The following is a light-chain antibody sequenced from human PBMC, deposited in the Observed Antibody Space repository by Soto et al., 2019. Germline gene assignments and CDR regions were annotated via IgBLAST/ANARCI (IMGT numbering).Light chain of an antibody. J-gene: IGKJ4*01. CDR1: QSVRSNS. Sequence: EIVLTQSPDTLSLSQKERATLSCRASQSVRSNSLAWYQQKPGQAPRFLIYDASSRATGIPDRFSGSGSGTDFTLTISRLEPEDFAVYYCQQYGSTPLTFGGGTKVDIK. V-gene: IGKV3-20*01. CDR2: DAS. CDR3: QQYGSTPLT.